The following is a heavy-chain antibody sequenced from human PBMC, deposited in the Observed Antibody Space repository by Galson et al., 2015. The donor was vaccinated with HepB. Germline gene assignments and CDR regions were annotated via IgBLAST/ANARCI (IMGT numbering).Heavy chain of an antibody. J-gene: IGHJ5*02. CDR2: ISSDGSNK. CDR3: AKGSYSNSFLAGGWFDP. CDR1: RFTFSNSG. Sequence: SLRLSCAVSRFTFSNSGMHWVRQGPGKGLEWVAGISSDGSNKIYAGSVRGRFTISRDNSNNTLFLQMNSLRAEDTAVYSCAKGSYSNSFLAGGWFDPWGQGTLVTVSS. V-gene: IGHV3-30*18. D-gene: IGHD6-13*01.